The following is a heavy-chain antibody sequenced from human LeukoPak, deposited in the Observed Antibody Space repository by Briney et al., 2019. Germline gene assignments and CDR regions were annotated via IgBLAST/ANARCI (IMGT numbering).Heavy chain of an antibody. CDR2: ISYDGSNK. CDR3: KEVDF. CDR1: GFTFSNYG. V-gene: IGHV3-30*03. Sequence: GGSLRLSCAASGFTFSNYGMHWVRQAPGKGLEWVAFISYDGSNKFYADSVKGRFTISRDNSKNMLYLQMNSLRAGDTAVYYCKEVDFWGQGTLVTVSS. J-gene: IGHJ4*02.